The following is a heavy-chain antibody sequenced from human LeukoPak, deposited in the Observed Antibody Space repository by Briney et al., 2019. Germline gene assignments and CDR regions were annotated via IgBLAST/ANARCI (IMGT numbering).Heavy chain of an antibody. CDR2: ISSSSSYI. V-gene: IGHV3-21*01. CDR3: AKSYSSSWSREYYYMDV. CDR1: GFTFSSYS. Sequence: GGSLRLSCAASGFTFSSYSMNWVRQAPGKGLEWVSSISSSSSYIYYADSVKGRFTISRDNAKNSLYLQMNSLRAEDTAVYYCAKSYSSSWSREYYYMDVWGKGTTVTVSS. D-gene: IGHD6-13*01. J-gene: IGHJ6*03.